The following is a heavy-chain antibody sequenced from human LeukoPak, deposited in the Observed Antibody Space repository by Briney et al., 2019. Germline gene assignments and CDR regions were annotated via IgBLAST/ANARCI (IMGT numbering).Heavy chain of an antibody. J-gene: IGHJ5*01. D-gene: IGHD6-19*01. Sequence: SGGSLRLSCAASGFALRSYSVTWVRQAPGKGLEWVSSISSTSAYIYYAESVKGRFSISRDNVDNVVHLQMSSLRNEDTAFYYCARVAVAGPTGWFDSWGQGTLVTVSS. CDR2: ISSTSAYI. V-gene: IGHV3-21*04. CDR1: GFALRSYS. CDR3: ARVAVAGPTGWFDS.